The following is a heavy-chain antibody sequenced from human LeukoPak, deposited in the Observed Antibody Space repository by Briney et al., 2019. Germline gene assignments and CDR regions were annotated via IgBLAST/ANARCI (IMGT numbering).Heavy chain of an antibody. D-gene: IGHD5-18*01. CDR1: GGSISSYY. CDR3: ARRGPIQLWSRALYYFDY. J-gene: IGHJ4*02. Sequence: SETLSLTCTVSGGSISSYYWSWIRQPAGKGLEWIGRIYTSGSTNYNPSLKSRVTMSVDTSNNQFSLKLSSVTAADTAVYYCARRGPIQLWSRALYYFDYWGQGTLVTVSS. CDR2: IYTSGST. V-gene: IGHV4-4*07.